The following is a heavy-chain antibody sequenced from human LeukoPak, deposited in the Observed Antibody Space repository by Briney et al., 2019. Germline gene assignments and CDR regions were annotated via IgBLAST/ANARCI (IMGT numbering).Heavy chain of an antibody. V-gene: IGHV1-69*06. Sequence: GSSVKVSCKASGGTFSSYAISWVRQAPGQGLEWMGGIIPIFGTANYAQKFQGRVTITADKSTSTAYMELRSLRSDDTAVYYCARGRGLPTHMGFDYWGQGTLVTVSS. D-gene: IGHD1-26*01. J-gene: IGHJ4*02. CDR3: ARGRGLPTHMGFDY. CDR1: GGTFSSYA. CDR2: IIPIFGTA.